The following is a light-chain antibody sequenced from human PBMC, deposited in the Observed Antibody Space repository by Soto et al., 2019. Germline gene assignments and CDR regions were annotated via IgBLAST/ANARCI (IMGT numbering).Light chain of an antibody. CDR1: QSVSSN. V-gene: IGKV3-15*01. CDR3: QQYNNWPPIT. Sequence: EIVMTQSPATLSVSPGERATLSCRASQSVSSNLAWYQQKPGQAPRLLIYGASTRATGIPARFSGSGSGTDCTLTISCLQPEDFALYYCQQYNNWPPITYGQGTKLEIK. CDR2: GAS. J-gene: IGKJ2*01.